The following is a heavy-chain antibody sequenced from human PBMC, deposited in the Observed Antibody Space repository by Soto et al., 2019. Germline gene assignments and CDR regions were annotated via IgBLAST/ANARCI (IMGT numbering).Heavy chain of an antibody. V-gene: IGHV4-61*01. Sequence: SETLSLTCTVSGGSVSSGSYYWSWIRQPPGKGLEWIGYIYYSGSTNYNPSLKSRVTISVDTSKNQFSLKLSSVTAADTAVYYCARTQQPPDDWFDPWGQGTLVTVSS. CDR1: GGSVSSGSYY. J-gene: IGHJ5*02. CDR3: ARTQQPPDDWFDP. D-gene: IGHD6-13*01. CDR2: IYYSGST.